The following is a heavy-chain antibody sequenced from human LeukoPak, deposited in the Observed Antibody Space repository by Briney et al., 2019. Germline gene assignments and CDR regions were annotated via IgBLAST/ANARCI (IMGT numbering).Heavy chain of an antibody. Sequence: PGRSLRLSCAASGFTFSSYAMHWVRQAPGKGLEWVAVISYDGSNKYYADSVKGRFTISRDNSKNTLYLQMNSLRAEDTAVYYCARGYYDSSGYYSSFDYWGQGTLVTVSS. CDR3: ARGYYDSSGYYSSFDY. V-gene: IGHV3-30*04. D-gene: IGHD3-22*01. CDR2: ISYDGSNK. J-gene: IGHJ4*02. CDR1: GFTFSSYA.